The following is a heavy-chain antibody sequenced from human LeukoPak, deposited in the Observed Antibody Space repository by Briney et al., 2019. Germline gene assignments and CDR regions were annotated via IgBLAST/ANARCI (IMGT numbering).Heavy chain of an antibody. D-gene: IGHD2-15*01. CDR1: GGTFSSYA. Sequence: SVKVSCKASGGTFSSYAISWVRQAPGQGLEWMGGIIPIFGTANYAQKFQGRVTITADESTSTAYMELSSPRSEDTAVYYCARGGGYCSGGSCYYFDYWGQGTLVTVSS. CDR2: IIPIFGTA. V-gene: IGHV1-69*01. J-gene: IGHJ4*02. CDR3: ARGGGYCSGGSCYYFDY.